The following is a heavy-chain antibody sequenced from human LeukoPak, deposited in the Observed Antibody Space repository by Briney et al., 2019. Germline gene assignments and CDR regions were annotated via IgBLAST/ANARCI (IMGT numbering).Heavy chain of an antibody. CDR2: IKPDGSEK. Sequence: GGSLRLSCAASGFTFSSSWMSWVHQAPGKGLGWVATIKPDGSEKYYMDSVKGRFTISRDNAKNSLYLQMNSLRAEDTAVYYCAVMGATPNFDSWGQGTLVTVSS. CDR3: AVMGATPNFDS. D-gene: IGHD1-26*01. V-gene: IGHV3-7*01. J-gene: IGHJ4*02. CDR1: GFTFSSSW.